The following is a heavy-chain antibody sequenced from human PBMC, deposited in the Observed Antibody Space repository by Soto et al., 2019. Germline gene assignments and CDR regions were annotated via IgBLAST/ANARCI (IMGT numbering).Heavy chain of an antibody. CDR1: GIIFRNYA. Sequence: VGSLRLSCATSGIIFRNYAMGWVRQAPGKGLEWVSAISGSGDSTYYADSVKGRFTISRDNSKNTLYLQMNSLRVEDTAIFYCAKKAEKHFDWMFYAYSWGQGTLVTVSS. CDR3: AKKAEKHFDWMFYAYS. V-gene: IGHV3-23*01. J-gene: IGHJ4*02. D-gene: IGHD3-9*01. CDR2: ISGSGDST.